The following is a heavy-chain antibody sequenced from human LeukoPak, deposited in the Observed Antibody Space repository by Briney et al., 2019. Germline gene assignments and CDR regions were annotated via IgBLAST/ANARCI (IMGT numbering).Heavy chain of an antibody. CDR1: GFTFSSYA. D-gene: IGHD4-17*01. V-gene: IGHV3-30-3*01. Sequence: GGSLRLSCAASGFTFSSYAMHWVRQAPGKGLEWVAVISYDGSNKYYADSVKGRFTISRDNAKNSLYLQMNSLRAEDTAVYYCAGRLRDYGMDVWGQGTTVTVSS. CDR2: ISYDGSNK. CDR3: AGRLRDYGMDV. J-gene: IGHJ6*02.